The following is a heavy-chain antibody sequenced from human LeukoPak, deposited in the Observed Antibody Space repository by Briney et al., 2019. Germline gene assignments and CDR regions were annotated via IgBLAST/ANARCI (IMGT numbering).Heavy chain of an antibody. D-gene: IGHD6-19*01. Sequence: ASVKVSCKASGYTFTTYGISWVRQAPGQGLEWMGWISAYNGDTKYAQNLQGRVTLTTYTLTTTAYLELRSLTSDDTAVYYCVRDPSNTSGWKTWFDPWGQGTLVTVSS. J-gene: IGHJ5*02. CDR2: ISAYNGDT. V-gene: IGHV1-18*01. CDR3: VRDPSNTSGWKTWFDP. CDR1: GYTFTTYG.